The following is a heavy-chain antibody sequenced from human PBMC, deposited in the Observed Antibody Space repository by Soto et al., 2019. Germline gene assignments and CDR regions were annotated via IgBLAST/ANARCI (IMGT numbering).Heavy chain of an antibody. V-gene: IGHV3-23*01. Sequence: PGGSLRLSCAASGFTFSSYAMSWVRQAPGKGLEWVSAISGSGGSTYYADSVKGRFTISRDNSKNTLYLQMNSLRAEDTAVYYCAKERGSSWSLSWFDPWVQGTLVTVSS. CDR1: GFTFSSYA. CDR3: AKERGSSWSLSWFDP. J-gene: IGHJ5*02. CDR2: ISGSGGST. D-gene: IGHD6-13*01.